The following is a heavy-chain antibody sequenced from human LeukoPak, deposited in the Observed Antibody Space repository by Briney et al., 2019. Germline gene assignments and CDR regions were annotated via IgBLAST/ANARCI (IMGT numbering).Heavy chain of an antibody. CDR3: ARHAIPPYYGPNSELGY. Sequence: PSETLSLTCTTSAGSISSSSYYSGWLRQPPGKRLGLIGSISYSGSTYYNPSFKSRVTISVDTSMNTFSLKLSCVTAADTAVYYCARHAIPPYYGPNSELGYWGQGTRVTVSA. J-gene: IGHJ4*02. CDR2: ISYSGST. D-gene: IGHD3-22*01. V-gene: IGHV4-39*01. CDR1: AGSISSSSYY.